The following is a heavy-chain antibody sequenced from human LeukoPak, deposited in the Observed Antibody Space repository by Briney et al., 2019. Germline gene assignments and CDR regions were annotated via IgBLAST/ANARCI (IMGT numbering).Heavy chain of an antibody. CDR2: INDDGKTT. D-gene: IGHD4-17*01. CDR3: ARDVSYGRMDV. V-gene: IGHV3-74*01. J-gene: IGHJ6*02. CDR1: GFNFRKTW. Sequence: GGSLRLSCSASGFNFRKTWMQWVRQAPGKGLVWFSQINDDGKTTGYADSVKGRFTVSRDNGKNTLYLHMKSLRAEDTAVYYCARDVSYGRMDVWGQGTTVIVSS.